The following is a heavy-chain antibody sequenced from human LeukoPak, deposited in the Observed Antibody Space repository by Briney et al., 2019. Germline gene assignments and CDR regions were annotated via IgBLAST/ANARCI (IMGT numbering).Heavy chain of an antibody. CDR2: INPNSGGT. CDR3: AREGGSYRNAFDI. Sequence: ASVKVSCKASGYTFTGYYMHWVRQPPGQGLEWMGWINPNSGGTNYAQKFQGRVTMTRDTSISTAYMELSRLRSDDTAVYYCAREGGSYRNAFDIWGQGTMVTVSS. CDR1: GYTFTGYY. V-gene: IGHV1-2*02. D-gene: IGHD1-26*01. J-gene: IGHJ3*02.